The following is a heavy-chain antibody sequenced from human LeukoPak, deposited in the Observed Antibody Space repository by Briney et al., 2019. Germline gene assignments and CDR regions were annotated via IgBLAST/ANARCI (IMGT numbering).Heavy chain of an antibody. CDR1: GFTFDDYA. V-gene: IGHV3-9*01. D-gene: IGHD3-22*01. J-gene: IGHJ6*02. CDR3: AKDMIDSSGLGYGMDV. CDR2: ISWNSGSI. Sequence: GGSLRLSCAAPGFTFDDYAMHWVRQAPGKGLEWVSGISWNSGSIGYADSVKGRFTISRDNAKNSLYLQMNSLRAEDTALYYCAKDMIDSSGLGYGMDVWGQGTTVTVSS.